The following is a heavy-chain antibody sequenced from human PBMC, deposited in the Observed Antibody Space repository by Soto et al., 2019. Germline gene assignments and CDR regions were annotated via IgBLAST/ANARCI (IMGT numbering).Heavy chain of an antibody. CDR2: VNPSGGHT. V-gene: IGHV1-46*01. CDR3: ARGGHVVGVTAALDY. CDR1: GDTFTDYY. J-gene: IGHJ4*02. Sequence: QVQLMQSGAEVKKPGASVKVSCKASGDTFTDYYIHWVRQAPGQGLEWMGTVNPSGGHTTYAQRFLGRVTMTRDTSTSTLYMERTSLTSDDTARYYCARGGHVVGVTAALDYWGQGTLVPFSS. D-gene: IGHD2-21*02.